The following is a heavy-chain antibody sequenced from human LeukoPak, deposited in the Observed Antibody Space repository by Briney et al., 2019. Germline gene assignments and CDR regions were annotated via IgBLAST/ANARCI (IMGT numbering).Heavy chain of an antibody. J-gene: IGHJ4*02. Sequence: ASVKVSCKASGYTFTSYYMHWVRQAPGQGLEWMGIINPSGGSTSYAQKFQGRITMTRDTSTSTVYMELSSLRSEDTAVYYCAGRPNEKAPYGSGSYYNVFWGQGTLVTVSS. CDR3: AGRPNEKAPYGSGSYYNVF. D-gene: IGHD3-10*01. CDR2: INPSGGST. V-gene: IGHV1-46*01. CDR1: GYTFTSYY.